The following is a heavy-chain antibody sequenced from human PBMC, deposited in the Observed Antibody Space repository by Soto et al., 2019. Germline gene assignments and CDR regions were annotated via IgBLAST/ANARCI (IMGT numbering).Heavy chain of an antibody. D-gene: IGHD3-22*01. J-gene: IGHJ3*02. V-gene: IGHV3-33*01. Sequence: GGSLRLSCAASGFTLSSYGMHWVRQAPGKGLEWVAVIWYDGSNKYYADSVKGRFTISRDNSKNTLYLQMNSLRAEDTAVYYCARVGYYYDSSGYRDAFDIWGQGTMVTVSS. CDR1: GFTLSSYG. CDR2: IWYDGSNK. CDR3: ARVGYYYDSSGYRDAFDI.